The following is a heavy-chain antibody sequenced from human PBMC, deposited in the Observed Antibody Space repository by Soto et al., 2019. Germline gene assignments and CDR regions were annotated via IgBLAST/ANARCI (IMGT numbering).Heavy chain of an antibody. CDR3: SKWSGYGDL. J-gene: IGHJ4*02. CDR2: ISVTPGIT. Sequence: EMQLLESGGGLVQPGGSLRLSCAASGFTMSTYSVTWVRQVPGKGLEWVSGISVTPGITFYADSVKGRFTISRDSSNNAVYLQMNSLRAEDTAMYFCSKWSGYGDLWGQGTLVTVSS. CDR1: GFTMSTYS. D-gene: IGHD5-12*01. V-gene: IGHV3-23*01.